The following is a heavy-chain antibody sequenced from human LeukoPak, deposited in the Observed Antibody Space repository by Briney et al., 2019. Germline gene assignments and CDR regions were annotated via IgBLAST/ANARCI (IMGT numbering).Heavy chain of an antibody. Sequence: ASVKVSCXASGGTFSSYAISWVRQAPGQGLEWMEGIIPIFGTANYAQKFQGRVTITTDESTSTAYMELSSLRSEDTAVYYCARAYSNYVRAFDIWGQGTMVTVSS. V-gene: IGHV1-69*05. CDR2: IIPIFGTA. CDR1: GGTFSSYA. CDR3: ARAYSNYVRAFDI. D-gene: IGHD4-11*01. J-gene: IGHJ3*02.